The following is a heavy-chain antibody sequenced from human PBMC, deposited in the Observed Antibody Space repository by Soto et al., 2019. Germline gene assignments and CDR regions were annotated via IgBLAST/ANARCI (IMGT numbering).Heavy chain of an antibody. CDR3: ARHSSSWYRTAYYGMDV. V-gene: IGHV4-39*01. CDR2: IYYSGST. CDR1: GGSISSSSYY. J-gene: IGHJ6*02. D-gene: IGHD6-13*01. Sequence: PSETLSLTCTVSGGSISSSSYYWGWIRQPPGKGLEWIGSIYYSGSTYYNPPLKSRVTISVDTSKNQFSLKLSSVTAADTAVYYCARHSSSWYRTAYYGMDVWGQGTTVTVSS.